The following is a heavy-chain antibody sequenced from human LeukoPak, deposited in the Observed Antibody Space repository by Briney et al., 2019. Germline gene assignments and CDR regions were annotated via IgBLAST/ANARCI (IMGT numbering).Heavy chain of an antibody. CDR1: GFDFDFYW. Sequence: PGGSLRLSCAASGFDFDFYWLSWVRQAPGKGPEWVANIKRDGSGRNYVDSVGGRFTISRGNAKKSLFLQMNGLRVEDTGMYYCGAATLSWGQGTLVTVSS. CDR3: GAATLS. D-gene: IGHD6-25*01. V-gene: IGHV3-7*01. J-gene: IGHJ5*02. CDR2: IKRDGSGR.